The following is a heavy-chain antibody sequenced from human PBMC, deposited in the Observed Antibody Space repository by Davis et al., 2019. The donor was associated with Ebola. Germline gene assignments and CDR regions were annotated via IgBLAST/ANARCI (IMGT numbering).Heavy chain of an antibody. CDR2: INPNSGGT. V-gene: IGHV1-2*06. J-gene: IGHJ4*02. CDR3: ARGGDFWSGYPDY. Sequence: ASVKVSCKASGYTFTSYYMHWVRQAPGQGLEWMGRINPNSGGTNYAQKFQGRVTMTRDTSISTAYMELSRLRSDDTAVYYCARGGDFWSGYPDYWGQGTLVTVSS. D-gene: IGHD3-3*01. CDR1: GYTFTSYY.